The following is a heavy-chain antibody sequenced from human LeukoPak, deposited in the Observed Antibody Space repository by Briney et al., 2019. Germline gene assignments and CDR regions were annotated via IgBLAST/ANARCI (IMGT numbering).Heavy chain of an antibody. CDR2: ISGSGGST. Sequence: GGSLRLSCAASGFTFSSYAMSWVRQAPGKGLEWVSAISGSGGSTYYADSVKGRFTISRDNSKNTLYLQMNSLRAEDTAVYYCAKDRGSGWSPYYYYGMDVWGQGTTVTVSS. CDR3: AKDRGSGWSPYYYYGMDV. V-gene: IGHV3-23*01. CDR1: GFTFSSYA. D-gene: IGHD6-19*01. J-gene: IGHJ6*02.